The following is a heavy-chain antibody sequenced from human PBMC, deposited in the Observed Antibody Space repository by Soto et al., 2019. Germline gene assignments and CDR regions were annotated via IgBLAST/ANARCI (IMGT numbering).Heavy chain of an antibody. Sequence: GALRLSCAASGFTFSDPYMSWIRQSPGKGLDWLGYSSNSGSFTRYADSVKGRFSISRDKAKNSLYLQINRLRGDDTATYFCVRSGHNYNLLDYCGQGNPVAVSS. D-gene: IGHD1-1*01. CDR3: VRSGHNYNLLDY. CDR1: GFTFSDPY. J-gene: IGHJ4*02. CDR2: SSNSGSFT. V-gene: IGHV3-11*06.